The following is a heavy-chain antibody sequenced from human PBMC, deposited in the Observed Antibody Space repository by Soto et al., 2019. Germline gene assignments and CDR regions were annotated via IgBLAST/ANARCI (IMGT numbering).Heavy chain of an antibody. V-gene: IGHV3-21*01. D-gene: IGHD1-7*01. CDR1: GFTFSSYS. CDR3: ARFLGITGTTAVYYYYGMDV. J-gene: IGHJ6*02. CDR2: ISSSSSYI. Sequence: GGSLRLSCAASGFTFSSYSMNWVRQAPGKGLEWVSSISSSSSYIYYADLVKGRFTISRDNAKNSLYLQMNSLRAEDTAVYYCARFLGITGTTAVYYYYGMDVWGQGTTVTVSS.